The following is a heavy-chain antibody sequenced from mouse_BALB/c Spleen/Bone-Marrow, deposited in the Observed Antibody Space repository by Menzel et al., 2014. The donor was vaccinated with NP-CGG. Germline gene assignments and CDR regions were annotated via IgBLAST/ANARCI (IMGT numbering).Heavy chain of an antibody. Sequence: EVHLVESGGGLVKPGGSLKLSCAASGFTFSSYAMSWVRQSPEKRLEWVAEISSGGNYTYYPDTVTGRFTISRDNAKNILYLKMSSLRSDDTAMYYCVRAYGSSYAMDYWGQGTSVTVSS. J-gene: IGHJ4*01. V-gene: IGHV5-9-4*01. CDR3: VRAYGSSYAMDY. CDR1: GFTFSSYA. D-gene: IGHD1-1*01. CDR2: ISSGGNYT.